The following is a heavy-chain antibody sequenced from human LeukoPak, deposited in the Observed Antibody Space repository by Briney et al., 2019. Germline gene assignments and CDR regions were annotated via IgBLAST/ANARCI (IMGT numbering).Heavy chain of an antibody. Sequence: GGSLRLSCAASGFTFSSYSMNSVRQAPGKGLEWVSSISSSSSYIYYADSVKGRFTISRDNAKNSLYLQMNSLRAEDAAVYYCAKAPVASCRGAYCYPFDYWGQGTLVTVSS. CDR1: GFTFSSYS. CDR3: AKAPVASCRGAYCYPFDY. D-gene: IGHD2-21*01. V-gene: IGHV3-21*04. J-gene: IGHJ4*02. CDR2: ISSSSSYI.